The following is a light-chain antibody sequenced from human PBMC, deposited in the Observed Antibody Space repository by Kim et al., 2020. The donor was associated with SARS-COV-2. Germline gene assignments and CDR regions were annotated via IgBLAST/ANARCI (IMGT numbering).Light chain of an antibody. V-gene: IGKV3-20*01. CDR1: QSVSSNY. J-gene: IGKJ1*01. CDR3: EQYGGSTRS. CDR2: GAS. Sequence: EIVLTQSPGTLSLSPGERATLSCRASQSVSSNYLAWYQQKPGQAPRLLIYGASSRATDIPDRFSGSGSGTDFTLTISRLEPEDFAVYYCEQYGGSTRSFSRGTKVDIK.